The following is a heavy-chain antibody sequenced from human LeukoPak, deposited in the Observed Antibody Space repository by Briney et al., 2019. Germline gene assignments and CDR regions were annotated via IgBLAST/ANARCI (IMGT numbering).Heavy chain of an antibody. Sequence: SETLSLTCNVSGGPITTDSYYRGWIRQVPGKGLEWIATLYYSGSTYYNPSLKSRVTMSGDRSKSQFSLRLTSVTAADTAVYYCARGTIGDGFDIWGHGTMVAVPS. CDR2: LYYSGST. D-gene: IGHD4/OR15-4a*01. CDR1: GGPITTDSYY. V-gene: IGHV4-39*01. J-gene: IGHJ3*02. CDR3: ARGTIGDGFDI.